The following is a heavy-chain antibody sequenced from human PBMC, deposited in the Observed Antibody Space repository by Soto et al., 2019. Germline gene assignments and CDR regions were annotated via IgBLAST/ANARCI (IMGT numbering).Heavy chain of an antibody. V-gene: IGHV4-39*01. D-gene: IGHD3-10*01. J-gene: IGHJ6*02. CDR2: ISYSGST. CDR3: SRRYYFGSGKYGVDV. CDR1: GGSISSSKNY. Sequence: SETLSLTCTVSGGSISSSKNYWGWIRQPPGKGLEWIGTISYSGSTYYNPSLNGRVIISVDTSKNQFSLKLSSLTAADTAVYYCSRRYYFGSGKYGVDVWGQGNMVTVSS.